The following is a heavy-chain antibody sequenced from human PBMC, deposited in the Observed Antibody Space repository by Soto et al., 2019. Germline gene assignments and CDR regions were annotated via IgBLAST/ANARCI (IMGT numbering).Heavy chain of an antibody. J-gene: IGHJ5*02. D-gene: IGHD1-20*01. CDR2: INPSGGST. Sequence: ASVKVSCKASGYTFTSYYMHWVRQAPGQGLEWMGIINPSGGSTSYAQKFQGRVTMTRDTSTSTVYMELSSLRSEDTAVYYCARDARESITGRLDWFDPWGQGTLVTVSS. CDR3: ARDARESITGRLDWFDP. CDR1: GYTFTSYY. V-gene: IGHV1-46*01.